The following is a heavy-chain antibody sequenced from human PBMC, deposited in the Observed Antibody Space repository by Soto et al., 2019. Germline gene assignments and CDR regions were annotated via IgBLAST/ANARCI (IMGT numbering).Heavy chain of an antibody. D-gene: IGHD6-19*01. J-gene: IGHJ3*02. CDR2: MNPNSGNT. V-gene: IGHV1-8*01. Sequence: QVQLVQSGAEVKKPGASVKVSCKASGYTFTSYDINWVRQATGQGLEWMGWMNPNSGNTGYAQKFQGRVTMTRNTSISTAYMELSSLRSADTAVYYCAREGIAVSGTDSDAFDIWCQGTMVTVSS. CDR1: GYTFTSYD. CDR3: AREGIAVSGTDSDAFDI.